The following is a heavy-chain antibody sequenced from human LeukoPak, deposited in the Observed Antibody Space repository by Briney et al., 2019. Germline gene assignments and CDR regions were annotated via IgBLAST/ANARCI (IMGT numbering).Heavy chain of an antibody. Sequence: GGSLRLSCAASGFTFSSYSMNWVRQAPGKGPEWVSYISSSSTIYYADSVKGRFTISRDNAKNSLYLQMNSLRAEDTAVYYCARDSLTYYDFWSGPNWFDPWGQGTLVTVSS. D-gene: IGHD3-3*01. CDR2: ISSSSTI. J-gene: IGHJ5*02. CDR3: ARDSLTYYDFWSGPNWFDP. CDR1: GFTFSSYS. V-gene: IGHV3-48*01.